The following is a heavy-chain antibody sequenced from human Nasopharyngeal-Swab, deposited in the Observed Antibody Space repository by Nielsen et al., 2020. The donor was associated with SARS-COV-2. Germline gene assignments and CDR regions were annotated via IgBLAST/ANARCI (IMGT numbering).Heavy chain of an antibody. D-gene: IGHD6-19*01. Sequence: GESLKISCAASGFPFNNYGMSWVRQAPGKGLEWVSSISGSGGSTYYADSAKGRFTMSRDNSKSTLYLQMNTLRAEDTAVYYCAKGYSSGWQLYYYGMDVWGQGTTVTVSS. CDR1: GFPFNNYG. CDR3: AKGYSSGWQLYYYGMDV. V-gene: IGHV3-23*01. CDR2: ISGSGGST. J-gene: IGHJ6*02.